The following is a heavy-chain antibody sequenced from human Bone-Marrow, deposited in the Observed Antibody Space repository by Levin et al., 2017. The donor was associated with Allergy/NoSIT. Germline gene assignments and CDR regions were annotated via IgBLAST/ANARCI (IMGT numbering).Heavy chain of an antibody. J-gene: IGHJ2*01. CDR3: ARVVVVAGYWYFDL. Sequence: ASVKVSCQASGYTFSNYDIDWVRQAPGQGLEWMGRLSPKSGVTGFSQKFQGRVTVTTNTSISTAYMELNSLRSGDTALYYCARVVVVAGYWYFDLWGRGTLVTGSS. CDR2: LSPKSGVT. CDR1: GYTFSNYD. D-gene: IGHD2-15*01. V-gene: IGHV1-8*01.